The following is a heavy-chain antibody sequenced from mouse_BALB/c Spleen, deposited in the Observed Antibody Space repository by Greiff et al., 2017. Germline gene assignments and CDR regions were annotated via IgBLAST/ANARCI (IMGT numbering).Heavy chain of an antibody. CDR3: ARGPVVDAMDY. D-gene: IGHD1-1*01. V-gene: IGHV1-80*01. J-gene: IGHJ4*01. Sequence: QVQLQQSGAELVRPGSSVKISCKASGYAFSSYWMNWVKQRPGQGLEWIGQIYPGDGDTNYNGKFKGKATLTADKSSSTAYMQLSSLTSEDSAVYFCARGPVVDAMDYWGQGTSVTVSS. CDR1: GYAFSSYW. CDR2: IYPGDGDT.